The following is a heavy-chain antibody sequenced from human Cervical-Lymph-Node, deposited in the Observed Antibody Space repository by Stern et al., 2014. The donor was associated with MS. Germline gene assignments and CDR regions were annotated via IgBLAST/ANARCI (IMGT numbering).Heavy chain of an antibody. CDR3: AKGDNWRRLNP. CDR2: ISADGTLK. CDR1: GFTFSAYG. D-gene: IGHD1-20*01. Sequence: VQLVQSGAGVVQPGRSLRLSCAASGFTFSAYGMHWVRQAPGKGLEWVAVISADGTLKFYGDSVKGRFTISRDNSKNTLFLQMNSLRAEDTAVYYCAKGDNWRRLNPWGQGTLVTVSS. V-gene: IGHV3-30*18. J-gene: IGHJ5*02.